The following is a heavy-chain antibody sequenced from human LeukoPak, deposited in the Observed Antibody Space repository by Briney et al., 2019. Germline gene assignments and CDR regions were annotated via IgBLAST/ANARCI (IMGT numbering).Heavy chain of an antibody. V-gene: IGHV1-8*01. CDR3: ARGYCSRTSCWYSDY. Sequence: GASVKVSCKASGYTFTSYDINWVRKATGQGLEWMEWMNPNTGNTGYAQKFQGRVTMTRSTSISTAYMELSSLRSEDTAVYYCARGYCSRTSCWYSDYWGQGTLVTVSS. J-gene: IGHJ4*02. CDR1: GYTFTSYD. CDR2: MNPNTGNT. D-gene: IGHD2-2*01.